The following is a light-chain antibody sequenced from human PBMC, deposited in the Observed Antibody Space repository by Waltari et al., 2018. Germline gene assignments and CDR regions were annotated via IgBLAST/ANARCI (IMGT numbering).Light chain of an antibody. CDR1: SLSTYY. V-gene: IGLV3-19*01. CDR3: NSRDSSGNHLGV. Sequence: SSELTQDPAVSVALGQPVRITCPLASLSTYYATCYQQKPGQAPILVIHGKNNRPAGIPDRFSGSRSGNTASLTITGAQAEDEADYYCNSRDSSGNHLGVFGGGTKLTVL. CDR2: GKN. J-gene: IGLJ3*02.